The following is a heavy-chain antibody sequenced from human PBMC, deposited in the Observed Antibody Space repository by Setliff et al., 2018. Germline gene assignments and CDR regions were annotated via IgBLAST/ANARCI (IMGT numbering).Heavy chain of an antibody. CDR1: GGSINEANYY. D-gene: IGHD3-10*01. CDR2: IYTRGST. V-gene: IGHV4-61*09. CDR3: ARGCEFYYGSGTIDS. Sequence: PSETLSLTCTVSGGSINEANYYRSWIRQPAGKGLEWIGHIYTRGSTNYNPSLRSRVSISVDTSKNHFSLRLSSVAATDTAVYYCARGCEFYYGSGTIDSWGPGTLVTVSS. J-gene: IGHJ4*02.